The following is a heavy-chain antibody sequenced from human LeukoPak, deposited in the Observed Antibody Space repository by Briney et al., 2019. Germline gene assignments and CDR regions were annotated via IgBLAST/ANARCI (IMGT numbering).Heavy chain of an antibody. V-gene: IGHV3-53*01. Sequence: GGSLRLSCAASGFTVSSNHITCVRQAPGKGLEWVSVIYRGGSIYYTDSVKGRFTISRDSYKNTLSLQMNSLRAEDTAVYYCASGLEYCSGETCRPPSTWGQGTLVTVSS. CDR1: GFTVSSNH. J-gene: IGHJ5*02. CDR3: ASGLEYCSGETCRPPST. CDR2: IYRGGSI. D-gene: IGHD2-15*01.